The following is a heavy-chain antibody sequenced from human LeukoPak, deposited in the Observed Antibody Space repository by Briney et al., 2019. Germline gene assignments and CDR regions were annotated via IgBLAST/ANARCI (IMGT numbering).Heavy chain of an antibody. D-gene: IGHD5-12*01. J-gene: IGHJ6*03. CDR1: GFTFSSYA. V-gene: IGHV3-23*01. CDR2: ISGSGGST. CDR3: AKGSGYDCSYYYYMDV. Sequence: GGSLRLSCAASGFTFSSYAMSWVRQAPGKGLEWVSAISGSGGSTYYADSVKGRFTISRDNSKNTLYLQMNSLRAEDTAAYYCAKGSGYDCSYYYYMDVWGKGTTVTVSS.